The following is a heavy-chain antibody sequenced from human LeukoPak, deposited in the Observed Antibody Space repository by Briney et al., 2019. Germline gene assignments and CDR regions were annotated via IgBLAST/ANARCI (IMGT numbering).Heavy chain of an antibody. J-gene: IGHJ4*02. V-gene: IGHV4-59*01. Sequence: SETLSLTCTVSGGSISSYYWSWIRQPPGKGLEWIGYIYYSGSTNYSPSLKSRVTISVDTSKNQFSLKLSSVTAADTAVYYCAGVEMATISFDYWGQGTLVTVSS. D-gene: IGHD5-24*01. CDR2: IYYSGST. CDR1: GGSISSYY. CDR3: AGVEMATISFDY.